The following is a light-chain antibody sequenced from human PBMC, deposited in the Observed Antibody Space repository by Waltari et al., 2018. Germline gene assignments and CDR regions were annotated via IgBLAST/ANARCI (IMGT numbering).Light chain of an antibody. CDR3: CSYGGASIRI. CDR2: EGN. J-gene: IGLJ2*01. Sequence: SALTQPASVSGSPGQSITISCTGTTSDVGSYNLVSWYQQHPGEVPKLIIYEGNKRPSGVSNRFSGSKSGNTASLTISGLQPEDEADYYCCSYGGASIRIFGGGTKVTVL. CDR1: TSDVGSYNL. V-gene: IGLV2-23*01.